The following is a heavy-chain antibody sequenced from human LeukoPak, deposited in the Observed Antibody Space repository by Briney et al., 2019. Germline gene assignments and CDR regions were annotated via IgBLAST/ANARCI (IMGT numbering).Heavy chain of an antibody. Sequence: SETLSLTCTVSGGSISSGGYYWSWTRQHPGKGLEWIGYIYYSGSTYYNPSLKSRVTISVDTSKNQFSLKLSSVTAADTAVYYCAREDLDGGSDFDYWGQGTLVTVSS. CDR3: AREDLDGGSDFDY. D-gene: IGHD2-15*01. CDR2: IYYSGST. V-gene: IGHV4-31*03. J-gene: IGHJ4*02. CDR1: GGSISSGGYY.